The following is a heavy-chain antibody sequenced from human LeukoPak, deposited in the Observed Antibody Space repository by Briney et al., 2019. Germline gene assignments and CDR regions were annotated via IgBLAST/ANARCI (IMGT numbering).Heavy chain of an antibody. V-gene: IGHV1-69*04. D-gene: IGHD4-17*01. J-gene: IGHJ3*02. Sequence: GASVKVSCKASGGTFSSYAISWVRQAPGQGLEWMGRIIPILSIANYAQKFQGRVTITADKSTSTAYMELSSLRSEDTAVYYCAKSTTVTTASAFDIWGQGTMVTVSS. CDR3: AKSTTVTTASAFDI. CDR2: IIPILSIA. CDR1: GGTFSSYA.